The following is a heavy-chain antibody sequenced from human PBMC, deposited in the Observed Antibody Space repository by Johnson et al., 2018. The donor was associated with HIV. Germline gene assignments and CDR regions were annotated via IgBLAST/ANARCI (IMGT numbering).Heavy chain of an antibody. CDR2: ISYDGSDK. CDR1: GFNFNTYT. CDR3: TTFYCGGDCYAFDI. D-gene: IGHD2-21*01. J-gene: IGHJ3*02. Sequence: QVQLLESGGGMVQPGRSLRLFCAVSGFNFNTYTMHWVRQAPGRGLEWVAVISYDGSDKYYADSVKGRFTISRDNSKNTLFLQMNSLITEDTAVYYCTTFYCGGDCYAFDIWGQGTMVTVSS. V-gene: IGHV3-30*01.